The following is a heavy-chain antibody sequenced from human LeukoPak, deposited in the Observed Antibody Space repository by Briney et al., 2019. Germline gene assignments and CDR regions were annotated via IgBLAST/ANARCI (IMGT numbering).Heavy chain of an antibody. CDR1: GGSISSYY. CDR2: IYTSGST. Sequence: SGTLSLTCAVSGGSISSYYWSWIRQPAGKGLEWIGRIYTSGSTNYNPSLKSRVTMSVDTSKNQFSLKLSSVTAADTAVYYCARDEGSGRFDWFDPWGQGTLVTVSS. J-gene: IGHJ5*02. D-gene: IGHD3-10*01. V-gene: IGHV4-4*07. CDR3: ARDEGSGRFDWFDP.